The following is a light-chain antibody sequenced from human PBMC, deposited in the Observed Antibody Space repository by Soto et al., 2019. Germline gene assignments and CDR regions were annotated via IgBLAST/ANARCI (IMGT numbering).Light chain of an antibody. Sequence: DLQMTQSPSSLSASVGDRVTITCRASQSISSYLNWYQQKPGKAPKLLIYAASSLQSGVPSRFSGSGSGTDFTLTISSLQPEDFATYYCQQSYSTPPTFGQGNKVEIK. V-gene: IGKV1-39*01. CDR1: QSISSY. J-gene: IGKJ1*01. CDR2: AAS. CDR3: QQSYSTPPT.